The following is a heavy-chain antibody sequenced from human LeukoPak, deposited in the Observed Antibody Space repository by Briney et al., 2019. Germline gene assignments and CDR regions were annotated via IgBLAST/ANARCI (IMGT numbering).Heavy chain of an antibody. D-gene: IGHD3-10*01. CDR3: AREVESWFGDLLSYFDS. CDR1: GGSFSGYY. Sequence: SETLSLTCAVYGGSFSGYYWSWIRQPPGKGLEWIGEINHSGSTNDNPSLKSRVTISLDTSKNQFSLRLTSVTAADTALYYCAREVESWFGDLLSYFDSWGQGTQVTVSS. V-gene: IGHV4-34*01. CDR2: INHSGST. J-gene: IGHJ4*02.